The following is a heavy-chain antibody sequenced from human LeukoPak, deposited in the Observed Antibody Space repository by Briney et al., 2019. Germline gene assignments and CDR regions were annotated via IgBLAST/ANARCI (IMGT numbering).Heavy chain of an antibody. V-gene: IGHV3-7*01. CDR3: ARESRNGSGRRSLDY. Sequence: GGSLRLSCAASGFTFSSYWMSWVRQAPGKGLEWVANIKQGGSEKYYVDSVKGRFTISRDNAKNSLYLQMNSLRAEDTAVYYCARESRNGSGRRSLDYWGQGTLVTVSS. CDR2: IKQGGSEK. D-gene: IGHD3-10*01. J-gene: IGHJ4*02. CDR1: GFTFSSYW.